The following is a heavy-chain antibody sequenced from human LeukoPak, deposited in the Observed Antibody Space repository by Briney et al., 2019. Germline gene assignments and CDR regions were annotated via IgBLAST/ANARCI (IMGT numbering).Heavy chain of an antibody. CDR1: GGPITSYY. D-gene: IGHD7-27*01. CDR2: IYYSGST. V-gene: IGHV4-59*01. J-gene: IGHJ4*02. Sequence: SETLSLTCAVSGGPITSYYWSWIRQPPGKEVEWIGYIYYSGSTKYNPSLKSRVTMSVDTSKNQFSLKLSSVTAADTAVYFCARTGSWGDFFDYWGPGTLVTVSS. CDR3: ARTGSWGDFFDY.